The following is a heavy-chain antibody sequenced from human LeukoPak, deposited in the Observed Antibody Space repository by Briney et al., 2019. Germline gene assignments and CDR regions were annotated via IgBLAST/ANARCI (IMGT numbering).Heavy chain of an antibody. D-gene: IGHD2-15*01. CDR2: VHYNGNT. J-gene: IGHJ5*02. CDR1: GGSVIGSIYY. V-gene: IGHV4-39*07. Sequence: SETLSLTCTVSGGSVIGSIYYWAWIRQPPGKGLEWIGNVHYNGNTHYNLSLKSRVTLLLDTSKNLFSLNLNSVTAADTAVYYCARGSNVNACSGGTCYSTNWFDPWGQGTQVTVSS. CDR3: ARGSNVNACSGGTCYSTNWFDP.